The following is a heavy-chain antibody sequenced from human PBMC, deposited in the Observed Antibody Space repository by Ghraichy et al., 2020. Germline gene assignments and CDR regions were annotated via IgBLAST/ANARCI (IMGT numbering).Heavy chain of an antibody. Sequence: SAKVSCKASGGTFSSYAISWVRQAPGQGLEWMGGIIPIFGTANYAQKFQGRVTITADKSTSTAYMELSSLRSEDTAVYYCARVGRGYYFDYWGQGTLVTVSS. CDR1: GGTFSSYA. CDR3: ARVGRGYYFDY. CDR2: IIPIFGTA. V-gene: IGHV1-69*06. D-gene: IGHD2-15*01. J-gene: IGHJ4*02.